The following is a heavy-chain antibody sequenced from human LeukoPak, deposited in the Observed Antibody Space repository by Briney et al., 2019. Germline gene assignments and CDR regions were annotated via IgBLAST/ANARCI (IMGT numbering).Heavy chain of an antibody. CDR1: GGSFSGYY. D-gene: IGHD4-17*01. Sequence: SETLSLTCAVYGGSFSGYYWSWIRQPQGKGLEWIGEINHSGSTNYNPSLKSRVTISVDTSKNQFSLKLSSVTAADTAVYYCARESTVTRYFDLWGRGALVTVSS. CDR3: ARESTVTRYFDL. V-gene: IGHV4-34*01. CDR2: INHSGST. J-gene: IGHJ2*01.